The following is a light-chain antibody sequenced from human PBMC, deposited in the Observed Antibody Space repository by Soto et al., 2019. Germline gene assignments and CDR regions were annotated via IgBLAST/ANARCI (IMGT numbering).Light chain of an antibody. J-gene: IGLJ1*01. CDR1: GSDVGAYNY. CDR3: TSFTSSSTLYV. Sequence: QSALTQPASVSGSPGQSIIISCTGTGSDVGAYNYVSWYQQHPDKAPKLMIYDVSDRPSGVSNRFSGSKSGNTASLTISGLQAEDEADYYCTSFTSSSTLYVFGAGTKVTVL. CDR2: DVS. V-gene: IGLV2-14*01.